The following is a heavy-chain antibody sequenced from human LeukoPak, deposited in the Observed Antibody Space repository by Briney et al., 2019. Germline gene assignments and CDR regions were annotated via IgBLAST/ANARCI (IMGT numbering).Heavy chain of an antibody. Sequence: PSETLSLTCTVSGGSISSSSYYWGWIRQPPGKGLEWIGSRYYSGSTYYNPSLKSRVTISVDTSRNQFSLKLSSVTAADTAVYYCARLDSSSLGMDVWGQGTTVTVSS. CDR3: ARLDSSSLGMDV. J-gene: IGHJ6*02. CDR2: RYYSGST. D-gene: IGHD6-6*01. CDR1: GGSISSSSYY. V-gene: IGHV4-39*01.